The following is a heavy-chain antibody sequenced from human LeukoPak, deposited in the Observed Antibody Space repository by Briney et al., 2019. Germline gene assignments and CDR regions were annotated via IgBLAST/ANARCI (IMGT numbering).Heavy chain of an antibody. CDR1: GGSISSGSYH. CDR3: ARVSGYDWESFYDY. J-gene: IGHJ4*02. V-gene: IGHV4-39*07. D-gene: IGHD5-12*01. Sequence: SETLSLTCTVSGGSISSGSYHWDWVRQPPGKGLEWIGTIYYTGSTYYNPSLKSRVTISVDRSKNQFSLRLSSVTAADTAMYYCARVSGYDWESFYDYWGQGSLVTVSS. CDR2: IYYTGST.